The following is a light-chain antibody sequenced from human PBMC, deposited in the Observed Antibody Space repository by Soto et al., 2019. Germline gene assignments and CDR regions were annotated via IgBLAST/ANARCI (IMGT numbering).Light chain of an antibody. V-gene: IGLV1-40*01. CDR2: GNS. Sequence: QSVLTQPPSVSGAPGQRVTISCTGSSSNIGGGYDVHWYQLLSGTAPKLLIYGNSNRPSGVPDRFSGSKSGTSASLAITGLQAEDEADYSCQSYDSSLSGWVFGGGTKLTVL. J-gene: IGLJ3*02. CDR1: SSNIGGGYD. CDR3: QSYDSSLSGWV.